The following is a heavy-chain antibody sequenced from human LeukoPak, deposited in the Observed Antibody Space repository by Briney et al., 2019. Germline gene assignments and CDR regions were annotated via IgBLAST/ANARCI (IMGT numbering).Heavy chain of an antibody. J-gene: IGHJ5*02. D-gene: IGHD4-23*01. CDR3: ARDRVVTPYNWFDP. CDR1: GFIFSDYN. CDR2: IDSSSSTI. Sequence: GGSLRLSCEASGFIFSDYNMNWVRQAPGKGLEWLSFIDSSSSTIYYADSVKGRFAISRDNAKNSLFLQMDSLRAEDTALYYCARDRVVTPYNWFDPWGQGTLVTVSS. V-gene: IGHV3-48*04.